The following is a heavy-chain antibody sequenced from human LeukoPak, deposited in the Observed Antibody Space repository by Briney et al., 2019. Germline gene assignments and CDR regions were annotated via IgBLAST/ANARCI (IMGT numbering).Heavy chain of an antibody. J-gene: IGHJ4*02. V-gene: IGHV3-30-3*01. CDR2: ISYDGSNK. Sequence: GRSLRLSCAASGFTFSSYAMHWVRQAPGKGLEWVAVISYDGSNKYYADSVKGRFTISRDNSKNTLYLQMNSLRAEDTAVYYCAREELGITIFGVVTHCDYWGQGTLVTVSS. D-gene: IGHD3-3*01. CDR1: GFTFSSYA. CDR3: AREELGITIFGVVTHCDY.